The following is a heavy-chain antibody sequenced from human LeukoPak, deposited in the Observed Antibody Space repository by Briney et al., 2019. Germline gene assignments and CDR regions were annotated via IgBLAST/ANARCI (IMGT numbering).Heavy chain of an antibody. J-gene: IGHJ6*02. V-gene: IGHV4-59*08. Sequence: PSETLSLTCTVSGGSISSYYWSWIRQPPGKGLEWIGYIYYSGSTNYNPSLKSRVTISVDTSKNQFSLKLSSVTAADTAVYYCASLERRAYYYGMDVWGQGTTVTVSS. CDR3: ASLERRAYYYGMDV. D-gene: IGHD1-1*01. CDR1: GGSISSYY. CDR2: IYYSGST.